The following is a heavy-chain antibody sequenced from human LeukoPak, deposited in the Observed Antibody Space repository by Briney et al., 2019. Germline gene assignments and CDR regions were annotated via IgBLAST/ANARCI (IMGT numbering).Heavy chain of an antibody. CDR1: GGTFSSYA. V-gene: IGHV1-69*13. J-gene: IGHJ3*02. Sequence: GASVKVSCKASGGTFSSYAISWVRQAPGQGLEWMGGIIPIFGTANYAQKFQGRVTITADESTSTAYMELSSLRSDDTAVYYCARDRWYAFDIWGQGTMVTVSS. CDR2: IIPIFGTA. CDR3: ARDRWYAFDI. D-gene: IGHD2-8*01.